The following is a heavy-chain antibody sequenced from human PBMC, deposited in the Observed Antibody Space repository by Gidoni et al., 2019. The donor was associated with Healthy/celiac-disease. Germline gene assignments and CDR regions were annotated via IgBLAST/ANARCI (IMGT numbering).Heavy chain of an antibody. D-gene: IGHD2-15*01. J-gene: IGHJ4*02. V-gene: IGHV1-46*01. CDR3: AREAVAATPDETFDY. CDR1: GYTFTSYY. Sequence: QVQLVQSGAEVKKPGASVKVSCTSSGYTFTSYYMPWVRQAPGQGLEWMGIINPSGGSTSYAQKFQGRVTMTRDTSTSTVYMELSSLRSEDTAVYYCAREAVAATPDETFDYWGQGTLVTVSS. CDR2: INPSGGST.